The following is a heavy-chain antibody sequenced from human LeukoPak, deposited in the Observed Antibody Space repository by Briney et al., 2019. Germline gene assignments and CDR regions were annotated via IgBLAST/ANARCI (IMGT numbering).Heavy chain of an antibody. Sequence: ASVKVSCKASGGTFSSYAISWVRQAPGQGLEWMGRIIPILGIANYAQKFQGRVTITAYKSTSTAYMELSSLRSEDTAVYCCATLEVVTRGGDYWGQGTLVTVSS. D-gene: IGHD3-22*01. CDR1: GGTFSSYA. J-gene: IGHJ4*02. CDR3: ATLEVVTRGGDY. CDR2: IIPILGIA. V-gene: IGHV1-69*04.